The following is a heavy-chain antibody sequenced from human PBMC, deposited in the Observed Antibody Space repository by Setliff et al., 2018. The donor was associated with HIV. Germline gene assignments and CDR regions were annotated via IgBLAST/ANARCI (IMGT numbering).Heavy chain of an antibody. V-gene: IGHV1-24*01. Sequence: ASVKVSCKVSGYTLNELSIHWVRQAPGEGLEWVGGFDRQHGGTVYAQKFQGRVRMAEDTSTDTAYMDLSSLRSEQTATYYCTLLEVSSKKEWKTFDFWGQGTLVTVS. CDR3: TLLEVSSKKEWKTFDF. CDR2: FDRQHGGT. J-gene: IGHJ4*02. CDR1: GYTLNELS. D-gene: IGHD1-1*01.